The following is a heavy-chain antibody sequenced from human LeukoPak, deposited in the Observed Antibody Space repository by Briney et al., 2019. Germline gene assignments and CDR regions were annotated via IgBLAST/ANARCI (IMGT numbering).Heavy chain of an antibody. Sequence: GGSLRLSCAASRFTFSNYAMHWVRQAPGKGLEWVALISYDGSNKYYADSVKGRFTISRDNSKNTLYLQMNSLRAEDTAVYYCARGEFYYDNSGRGFDLWGRGTLVTVSS. V-gene: IGHV3-30-3*01. CDR2: ISYDGSNK. J-gene: IGHJ2*01. CDR3: ARGEFYYDNSGRGFDL. CDR1: RFTFSNYA. D-gene: IGHD3-22*01.